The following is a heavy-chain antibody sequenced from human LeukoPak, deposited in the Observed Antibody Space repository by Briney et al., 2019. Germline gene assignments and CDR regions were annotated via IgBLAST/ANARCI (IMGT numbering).Heavy chain of an antibody. V-gene: IGHV4-4*07. CDR2: IYTSGST. Sequence: SETLSLTCTVSGGSISSCYWSWIRQPAGKGLEWIGRIYTSGSTNYNPSLKSRVTMSVDTSKNQFSLKLSSVTAADTAVYYCARGGGGYSYGSDFDYWGQGTLVTVSS. CDR1: GGSISSCY. J-gene: IGHJ4*02. D-gene: IGHD5-18*01. CDR3: ARGGGGYSYGSDFDY.